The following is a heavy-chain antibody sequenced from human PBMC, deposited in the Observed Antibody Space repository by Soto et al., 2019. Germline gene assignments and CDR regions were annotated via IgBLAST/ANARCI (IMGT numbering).Heavy chain of an antibody. CDR3: ARSVAGEYYFDY. Sequence: DSVKVSCKASGYTFTGYYMHWVRQAPGQGLEWMGWINPNSGGTNYAQKFQGWVTMTRDTSISTAYMELGRLRSDDTAVYYCARSVAGEYYFDYWGQGTLVTVSS. CDR1: GYTFTGYY. CDR2: INPNSGGT. D-gene: IGHD6-13*01. J-gene: IGHJ4*02. V-gene: IGHV1-2*04.